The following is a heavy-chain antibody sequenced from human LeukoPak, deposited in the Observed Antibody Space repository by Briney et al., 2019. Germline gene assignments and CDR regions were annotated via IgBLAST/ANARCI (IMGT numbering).Heavy chain of an antibody. V-gene: IGHV4-39*01. D-gene: IGHD6-25*01. CDR3: ARQEGGTSRIDF. J-gene: IGHJ4*02. CDR2: ISYSGSP. CDR1: GVSISSRNYY. Sequence: SETLSLTCTVSGVSISSRNYYWDWIRQPPGKGLEWIGDISYSGSPNYNPSLRSRVTISGDMSKNQFSLRLTSVAAADTAVYYCARQEGGTSRIDFWGQGTLVTVSS.